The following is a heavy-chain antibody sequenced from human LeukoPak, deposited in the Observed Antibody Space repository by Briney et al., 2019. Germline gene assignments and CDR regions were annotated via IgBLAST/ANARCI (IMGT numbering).Heavy chain of an antibody. V-gene: IGHV3-30*18. Sequence: GGSLRLSCEASGFTFEDYAMHWVRQAPGKGLEWVTLISYDGSTKYYSDSVKGRFTISRDNSKNTLYLQMNSLRAEDTAVYYCAKDLYSGGYYGYFDYWGQGTLVTVSS. D-gene: IGHD1-26*01. J-gene: IGHJ4*02. CDR2: ISYDGSTK. CDR3: AKDLYSGGYYGYFDY. CDR1: GFTFEDYA.